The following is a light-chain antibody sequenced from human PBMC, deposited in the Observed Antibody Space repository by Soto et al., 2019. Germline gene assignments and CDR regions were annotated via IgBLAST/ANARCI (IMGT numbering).Light chain of an antibody. CDR2: STS. Sequence: QAVVTQEPSLTVSPGGTVTLTCASSTGAVTSGYYPNWFQQKPGQAPRVMIYSTSNKHSWPPARFSGSLLGAKAALPLSGVQPGDEAEYSGLLSYGGPGVFAGGTTLTAL. V-gene: IGLV7-43*01. CDR1: TGAVTSGYY. J-gene: IGLJ3*02. CDR3: LLSYGGPGV.